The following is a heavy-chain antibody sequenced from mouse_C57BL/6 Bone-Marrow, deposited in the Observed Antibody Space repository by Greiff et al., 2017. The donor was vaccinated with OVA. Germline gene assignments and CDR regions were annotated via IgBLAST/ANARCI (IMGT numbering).Heavy chain of an antibody. V-gene: IGHV12-3*01. CDR1: GFPFTSGYY. Sequence: QVQLKQSGPGLVKPSQSLFLTCSITGFPFTSGYYWFWIRQSPGKPLEWMGYITHSGATFYNPSLQSPISITRTTSKNQFFLQLNAVATEDTAMYYCAGDAYWGQGTLVTVSA. CDR3: AGDAY. J-gene: IGHJ3*01. CDR2: ITHSGAT.